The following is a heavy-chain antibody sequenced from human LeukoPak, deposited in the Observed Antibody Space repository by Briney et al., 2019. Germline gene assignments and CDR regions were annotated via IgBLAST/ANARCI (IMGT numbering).Heavy chain of an antibody. Sequence: GGTLRLSCVASGFTFSTYAMSWARQAPERGLEWVSAISGSGGITFYADSVKGRFTMSRDNSKNTLYLQMNSLRAEDTAVYYCARAAENYGGRFDSWGQGTLVTVSS. J-gene: IGHJ4*02. CDR3: ARAAENYGGRFDS. CDR2: ISGSGGIT. D-gene: IGHD3-16*01. CDR1: GFTFSTYA. V-gene: IGHV3-23*01.